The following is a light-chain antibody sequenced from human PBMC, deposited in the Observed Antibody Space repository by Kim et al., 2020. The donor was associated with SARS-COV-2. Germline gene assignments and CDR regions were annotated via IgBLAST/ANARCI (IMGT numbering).Light chain of an antibody. CDR1: SSDVGAYND. CDR2: DVI. J-gene: IGLJ3*02. V-gene: IGLV2-11*01. Sequence: QSALTQPRSVSGSPGQSVTFSYTGTSSDVGAYNDVSWYQQHPGKAPNLMIYDVIKRPSRVPDRFSGSRSGNTASLTISGLQAEDEADYYCSSYAGSYTWVFGGGTQLTVL. CDR3: SSYAGSYTWV.